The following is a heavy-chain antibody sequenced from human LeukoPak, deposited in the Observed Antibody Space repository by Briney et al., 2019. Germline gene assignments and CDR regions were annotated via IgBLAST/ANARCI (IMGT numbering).Heavy chain of an antibody. J-gene: IGHJ4*02. CDR3: ARHDYGGNSGDS. Sequence: QPGGSLRLSCAASGFTFRNYGMNWVRQAPGKGLEWVSYIGTPSSPIYYADSVKGPFSISRDNAKNSLYLQMNSLRDEDTAVYYCARHDYGGNSGDSWGQGTLVTVSS. D-gene: IGHD4-23*01. V-gene: IGHV3-48*02. CDR1: GFTFRNYG. CDR2: IGTPSSPI.